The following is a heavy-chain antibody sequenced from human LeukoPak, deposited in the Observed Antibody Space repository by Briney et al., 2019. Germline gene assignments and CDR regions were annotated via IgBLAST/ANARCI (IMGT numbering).Heavy chain of an antibody. CDR3: ARGPSGYHNT. CDR1: GFTFSTYS. V-gene: IGHV3-21*01. CDR2: ITSTSTFI. D-gene: IGHD5-12*01. J-gene: IGHJ4*02. Sequence: GGSLRLSCAASGFTFSTYSMNWVRQAPGKGLEWVSSITSTSTFIYYSDTVEGRFTVSRDNAKNSLYLQMNSLRAEDTAVYYCARGPSGYHNTGGQGTLVTVSS.